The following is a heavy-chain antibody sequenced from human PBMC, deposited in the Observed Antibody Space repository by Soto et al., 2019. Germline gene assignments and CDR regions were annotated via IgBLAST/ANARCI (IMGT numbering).Heavy chain of an antibody. Sequence: QVQLVQSGAEVKKPGSSVKVSCKASGGTFSSYAISWVRQAPGQGLEWMGGIIPIFGTANYAQKFQGRVTITADESTSTAYMELSSLRSEDTAVYYCARDLSRRAMNPSGVWYFDLWGRGTLVTVSS. V-gene: IGHV1-69*01. D-gene: IGHD2-2*01. CDR1: GGTFSSYA. CDR2: IIPIFGTA. CDR3: ARDLSRRAMNPSGVWYFDL. J-gene: IGHJ2*01.